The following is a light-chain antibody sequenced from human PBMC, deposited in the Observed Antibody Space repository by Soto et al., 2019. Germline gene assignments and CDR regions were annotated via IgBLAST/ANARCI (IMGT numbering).Light chain of an antibody. CDR2: ATS. Sequence: DIEVTQSPASLSSSVGDRVTITCRASQSVSSSLNWYQQKPGEAPKLLIYATSTLPSGVPSRFSGSGSGTDFTLTISRLQPEDFAAYYCQQSCSTPITVGQGTRLEI. CDR1: QSVSSS. V-gene: IGKV1-39*01. J-gene: IGKJ5*01. CDR3: QQSCSTPIT.